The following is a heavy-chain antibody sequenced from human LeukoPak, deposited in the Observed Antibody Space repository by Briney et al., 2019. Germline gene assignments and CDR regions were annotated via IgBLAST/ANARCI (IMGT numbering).Heavy chain of an antibody. CDR1: EFTVSTRY. D-gene: IGHD5-18*01. CDR3: AKGRGYSSGAHDS. Sequence: GGSLRLSCAASEFTVSTRYMSWVRQAPGKGLEWVSVINSGGTTYYADSVKGRFTIFRDSLKNILYLQMKSLRAEDAAVYYCAKGRGYSSGAHDSWGQGTLVTVSS. J-gene: IGHJ4*02. CDR2: INSGGTT. V-gene: IGHV3-53*01.